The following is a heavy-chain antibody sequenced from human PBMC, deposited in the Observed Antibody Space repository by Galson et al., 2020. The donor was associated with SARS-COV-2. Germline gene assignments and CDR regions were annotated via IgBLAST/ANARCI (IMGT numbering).Heavy chain of an antibody. Sequence: SETLSLTCTVSGGSISSSSYYWGWIRQPPGKGLEWIGSIYYSGSTYYNPSLKSRVTISVDTSKNQFSLKLSSVTAADTAVYYCASAAAGTKAFDIWGQGTMVTVSS. CDR2: IYYSGST. D-gene: IGHD6-13*01. CDR1: GGSISSSSYY. V-gene: IGHV4-39*07. CDR3: ASAAAGTKAFDI. J-gene: IGHJ3*02.